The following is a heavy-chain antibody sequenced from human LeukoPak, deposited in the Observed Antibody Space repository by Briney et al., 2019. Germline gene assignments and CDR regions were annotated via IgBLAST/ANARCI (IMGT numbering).Heavy chain of an antibody. V-gene: IGHV3-48*04. D-gene: IGHD1-26*01. J-gene: IGHJ4*02. CDR3: ARDRGGSYSAIDY. Sequence: GGSLRLSCAASGFTFSSYSMNWVRQAPGKGLEWVSFISSSSSTIYYADSVEGRFTISRDNAKNSLYLQMNSLRAEDTAVYYCARDRGGSYSAIDYWGQGTLVTVSS. CDR1: GFTFSSYS. CDR2: ISSSSSTI.